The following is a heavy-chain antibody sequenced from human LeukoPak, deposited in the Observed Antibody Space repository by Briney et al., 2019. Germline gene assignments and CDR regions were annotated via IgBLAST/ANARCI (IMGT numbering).Heavy chain of an antibody. CDR1: GYTFTDYY. J-gene: IGHJ4*02. CDR2: IDPNSGGT. CDR3: ARGLGPGYCSGGPCYPNLYFDY. Sequence: ASVKVSCKASGYTFTDYYMHWVRQAPGQGLEWMGRIDPNSGGTNYAQKFQGRVTMTRDTSINTAYMELSRLRSDDTAVYYCARGLGPGYCSGGPCYPNLYFDYWGQGTLVTVSS. V-gene: IGHV1-2*02. D-gene: IGHD2-15*01.